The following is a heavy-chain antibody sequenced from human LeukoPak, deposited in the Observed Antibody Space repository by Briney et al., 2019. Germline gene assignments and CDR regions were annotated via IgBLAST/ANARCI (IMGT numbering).Heavy chain of an antibody. CDR1: GYSFTDYY. CDR3: ARQLERLYYFDY. CDR2: INPKNGGT. D-gene: IGHD1-1*01. Sequence: ASVKVSCKASGYSFTDYYVHWVRQAPGQGLEWMGWINPKNGGTNYAQKFQGRVTITRDTSIRTVYMELSSLRSEDTAVYYCARQLERLYYFDYWGQGTLVTVSS. J-gene: IGHJ4*02. V-gene: IGHV1-2*02.